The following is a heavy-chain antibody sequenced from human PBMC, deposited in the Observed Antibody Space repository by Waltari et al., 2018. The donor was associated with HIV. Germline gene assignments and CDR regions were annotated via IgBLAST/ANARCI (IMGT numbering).Heavy chain of an antibody. Sequence: EVQLVESGGGLVKPGGSLRLSCAASGFTFSSYSMHWVRQAPGKGLECVSSISSSSSYIYYADSVKGRCTISRDNAKNSLYLQMNSLRAEDTAVYYCARTYHYYYYYGMDVWGQGTTVTVSS. CDR3: ARTYHYYYYYGMDV. CDR2: ISSSSSYI. CDR1: GFTFSSYS. V-gene: IGHV3-21*01. D-gene: IGHD2-15*01. J-gene: IGHJ6*02.